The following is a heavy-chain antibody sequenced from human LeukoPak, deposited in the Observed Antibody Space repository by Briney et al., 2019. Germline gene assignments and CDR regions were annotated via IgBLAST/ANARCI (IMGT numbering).Heavy chain of an antibody. J-gene: IGHJ4*02. CDR2: INHSGST. D-gene: IGHD3-3*01. CDR1: GGSFSGYY. Sequence: SETVSLTCAVYGGSFSGYYWSWIRQPPGKGLEWIGEINHSGSTNYNPSLKSRVTISVDTSKNQFSLKLSSVTAADTAVYYCARGLGVTIFDYWGQGTLVTVSS. CDR3: ARGLGVTIFDY. V-gene: IGHV4-34*01.